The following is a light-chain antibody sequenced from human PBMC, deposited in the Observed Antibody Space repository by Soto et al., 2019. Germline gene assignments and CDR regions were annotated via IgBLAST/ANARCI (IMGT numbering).Light chain of an antibody. CDR3: QQYAGSPRT. J-gene: IGKJ1*01. Sequence: EMVFTQSAGTLSVSPGERGTLSCRASQNLGTLYLAWFQQKSGQAPRLLIYSASRRATGIPDRFTGSGSGTDFTLTINRVEPEDFAVYFCQQYAGSPRTFGQGTKVDIK. V-gene: IGKV3-20*01. CDR2: SAS. CDR1: QNLGTLY.